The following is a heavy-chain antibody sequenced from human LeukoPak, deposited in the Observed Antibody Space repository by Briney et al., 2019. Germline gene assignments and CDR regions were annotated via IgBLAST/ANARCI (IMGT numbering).Heavy chain of an antibody. J-gene: IGHJ6*03. D-gene: IGHD1-14*01. CDR2: IYSGGST. Sequence: GGSLRLSCAASGFTVSSNYMSWVRQAPGKGLEWVSVIYSGGSTYYSDSVKGRLTISRDNSKNTLYLQMNSLRAADTAVYYCARAVTGYYYYYMDVWGKGTTVTVSS. V-gene: IGHV3-53*05. CDR3: ARAVTGYYYYYMDV. CDR1: GFTVSSNY.